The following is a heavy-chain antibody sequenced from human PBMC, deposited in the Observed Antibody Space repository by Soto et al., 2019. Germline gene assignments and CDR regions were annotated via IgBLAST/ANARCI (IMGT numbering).Heavy chain of an antibody. CDR1: GDSISSGNKY. V-gene: IGHV4-30-4*01. CDR2: IFSSGTT. Sequence: SETLSLTCTVSGDSISSGNKYWSWIRQPPGKGLEWIGYIFSSGTTYYNPSLKSRLTMSLDASQNQFSLKLNSLTDADTAVYFCARVPSPFDYYYAMDVWGQGTTVTVYS. CDR3: ARVPSPFDYYYAMDV. J-gene: IGHJ6*02. D-gene: IGHD3-16*01.